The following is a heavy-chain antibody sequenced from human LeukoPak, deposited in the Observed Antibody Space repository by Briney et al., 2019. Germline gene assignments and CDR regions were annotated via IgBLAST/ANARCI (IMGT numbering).Heavy chain of an antibody. Sequence: SETLSLTCAVYGGSFSGYYWSWIRQPPGKGLEWIGEINHSGSTNYNPSLKSRVTISVDTSKNQFSLKLSSVTAADTAVYYCARALLAVAGPFDYWGQGTLVTVSS. J-gene: IGHJ4*02. V-gene: IGHV4-34*01. CDR2: INHSGST. D-gene: IGHD6-19*01. CDR3: ARALLAVAGPFDY. CDR1: GGSFSGYY.